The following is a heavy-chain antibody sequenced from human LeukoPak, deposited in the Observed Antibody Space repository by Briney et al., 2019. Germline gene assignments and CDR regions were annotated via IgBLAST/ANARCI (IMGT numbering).Heavy chain of an antibody. Sequence: GGSLRLSCATSGFTFISYWMTWVRQAPGAGLEWVASIKQDGTEEYYVDSVKGRFTISRDSARSSLYLQLNSLRAEDTAVYYCARATMVRGVISGFDYWGQGTLVTVSS. CDR3: ARATMVRGVISGFDY. V-gene: IGHV3-7*04. D-gene: IGHD3-10*01. J-gene: IGHJ4*02. CDR1: GFTFISYW. CDR2: IKQDGTEE.